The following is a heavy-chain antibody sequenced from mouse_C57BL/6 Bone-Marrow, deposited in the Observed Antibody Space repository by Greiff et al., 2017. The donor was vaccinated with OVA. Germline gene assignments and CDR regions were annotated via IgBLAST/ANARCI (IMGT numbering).Heavy chain of an antibody. CDR1: GYTFTDYN. CDR3: AIIYYYGSSPPY. V-gene: IGHV1-18*01. CDR2: INPNNGGT. D-gene: IGHD1-1*01. J-gene: IGHJ3*01. Sequence: EVQLQQSGPELVKPGASVKIPCKASGYTFTDYNMDWVKQSHGKSLEWIGDINPNNGGTIYNQKFKGKATLTVDKSSSTAYMELRSLTSEDTAVYYCAIIYYYGSSPPYWGQGTLVTVSA.